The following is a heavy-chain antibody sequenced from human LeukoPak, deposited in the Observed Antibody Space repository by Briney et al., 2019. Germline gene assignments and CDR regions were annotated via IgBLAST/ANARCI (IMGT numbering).Heavy chain of an antibody. J-gene: IGHJ4*02. Sequence: GGSLRLSCAASGFTFTSFSFNWVRQAPGKGLEWVSSINTVATYIYYADSVRGRFTISRVNAKNSVYLQMDSLRAEDTGVYYCARLRRNGDSGGFYYYYDYWGQGTLVTVSS. D-gene: IGHD3-22*01. V-gene: IGHV3-21*01. CDR1: GFTFTSFS. CDR3: ARLRRNGDSGGFYYYYDY. CDR2: INTVATYI.